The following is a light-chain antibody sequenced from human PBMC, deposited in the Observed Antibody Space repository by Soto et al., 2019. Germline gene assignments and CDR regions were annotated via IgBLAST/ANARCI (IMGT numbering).Light chain of an antibody. CDR2: DAS. Sequence: VFAQSPATLPLSPGDRSTLSCGASQSVSRTYLAWYQQKPGLAPRLIIYDASTRATGIPDRFSGSGSGTDFTLTISRLEPEDFAVYYCQQSGSSPITFGQGTKVDIK. V-gene: IGKV3D-20*01. J-gene: IGKJ1*01. CDR3: QQSGSSPIT. CDR1: QSVSRTY.